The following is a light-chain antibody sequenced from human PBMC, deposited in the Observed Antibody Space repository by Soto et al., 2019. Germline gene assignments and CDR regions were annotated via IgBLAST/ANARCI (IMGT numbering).Light chain of an antibody. J-gene: IGKJ1*01. Sequence: EIMFTQSPDTLSVSLGERATLSCRASQSLRSSLAWYQQKPGQAPRLLIYDASTRATGIPAGFSGSRSGTEFTLTISSLQPDDFATYYCQQYNSYWTFGQGTKVDIK. CDR2: DAS. CDR1: QSLRSS. CDR3: QQYNSYWT. V-gene: IGKV3-15*01.